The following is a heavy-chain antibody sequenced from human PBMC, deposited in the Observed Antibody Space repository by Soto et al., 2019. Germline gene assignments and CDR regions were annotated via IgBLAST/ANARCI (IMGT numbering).Heavy chain of an antibody. CDR3: ACSSFLRSGDLFHGLDV. Sequence: PSETLSLTCVASGASISSGRYSWSWNRQTQGKGLEWIGYIYHSGSPYYNPSLKSRATISVDTSKNQFSLKLTSVTAEDTAVYFCACSSFLRSGDLFHGLDVRGQGPTVTVS. CDR1: GASISSGRYS. CDR2: IYHSGSP. V-gene: IGHV4-30-2*01. J-gene: IGHJ6*02. D-gene: IGHD3-10*01.